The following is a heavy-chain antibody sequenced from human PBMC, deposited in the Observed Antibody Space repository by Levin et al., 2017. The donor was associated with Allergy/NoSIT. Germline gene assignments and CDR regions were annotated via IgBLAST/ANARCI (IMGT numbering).Heavy chain of an antibody. CDR2: IWYDGSNK. V-gene: IGHV3-33*01. CDR1: GFTFSSYG. J-gene: IGHJ5*02. Sequence: GESLKISCAASGFTFSSYGMHWVRQAPGKGLEWVAVIWYDGSNKYYADSVKGRFTISRDNSKNTLYLQMNSLRAEDTAVYYCARDAIAAAVRSWFDPWGQGTLVTVSS. D-gene: IGHD6-13*01. CDR3: ARDAIAAAVRSWFDP.